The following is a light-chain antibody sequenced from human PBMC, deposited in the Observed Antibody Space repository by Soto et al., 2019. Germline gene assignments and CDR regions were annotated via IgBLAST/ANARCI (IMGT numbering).Light chain of an antibody. CDR1: QTISTS. V-gene: IGKV1-5*03. CDR3: QQYGTSART. CDR2: LAS. Sequence: DIQMTQSPSTLSAFVGDRVTITCRASQTISTSLAWYQQKPGRPPKLLIYLASSLQSGVPARFSGSGSATESNLTTSSRRRDNFAPYDRQQYGTSARTFGQGTKVQ. J-gene: IGKJ1*01.